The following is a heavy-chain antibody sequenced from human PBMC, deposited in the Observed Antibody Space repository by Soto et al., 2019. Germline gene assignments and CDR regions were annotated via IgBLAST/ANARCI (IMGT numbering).Heavy chain of an antibody. CDR1: GFTFSSDS. D-gene: IGHD3-10*01. CDR3: TKGTDYYHSERVSPNGFDH. V-gene: IGHV3-48*02. J-gene: IGHJ5*02. CDR2: ISISGDTV. Sequence: EVQLVESGGALIQPWGSQSLSCAASGFTFSSDSMNWDRQATGKGLEWVSYISISGDTVYYAASVRGRFTISIDNAKGSLYLQMSSLRDDDTAVYSCTKGTDYYHSERVSPNGFDHWGQGALVTVT.